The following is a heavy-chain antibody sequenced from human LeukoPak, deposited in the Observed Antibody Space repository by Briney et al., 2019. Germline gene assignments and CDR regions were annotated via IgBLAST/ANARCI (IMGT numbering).Heavy chain of an antibody. CDR2: ISYDGSNK. CDR1: GFTFSSYA. CDR3: ARDELADY. V-gene: IGHV3-30*04. D-gene: IGHD3-10*01. J-gene: IGHJ4*02. Sequence: PGGSLRLSCAASGFTFSSYAMHWVRQAPGKGLEWVAVISYDGSNKYYADSVKGRFTISRDNSKNTLYLQMNSLRAEDTAVYYCARDELADYWGQGTLVTVSS.